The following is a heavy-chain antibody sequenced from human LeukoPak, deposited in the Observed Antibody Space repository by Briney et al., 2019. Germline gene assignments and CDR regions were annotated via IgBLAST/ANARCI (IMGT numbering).Heavy chain of an antibody. CDR3: ARYIVVVPAASVEDAFDI. CDR2: INHSGST. J-gene: IGHJ3*02. D-gene: IGHD2-2*01. V-gene: IGHV4-34*01. Sequence: SETLSLTCTVSGGSISGYYWSWIRQPPGKGLEWIGEINHSGSTNYNPSLKSRVTISVDTSKNQFSLKLNSVTAADTAVYYCARYIVVVPAASVEDAFDIWGQGTMVTVSS. CDR1: GGSISGYY.